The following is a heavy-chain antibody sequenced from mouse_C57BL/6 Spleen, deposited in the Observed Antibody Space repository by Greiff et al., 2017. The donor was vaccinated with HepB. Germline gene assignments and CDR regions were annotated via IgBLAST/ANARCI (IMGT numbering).Heavy chain of an antibody. CDR1: GFTFSSYA. D-gene: IGHD2-14*01. Sequence: EVKLMESGEGLVKPGGSLKLSCAASGFTFSSYAMSWVRQTPEKRLEWVAYISSGGDYIYYADTVKGRFTISRDNARNTLYLQMSSLKSEDAAMYYCTRDRKGAMDYWGQGTSVTVSS. V-gene: IGHV5-9-1*02. J-gene: IGHJ4*01. CDR3: TRDRKGAMDY. CDR2: ISSGGDYI.